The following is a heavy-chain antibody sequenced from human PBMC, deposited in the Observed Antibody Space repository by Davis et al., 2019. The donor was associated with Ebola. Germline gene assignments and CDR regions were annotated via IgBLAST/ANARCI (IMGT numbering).Heavy chain of an antibody. CDR3: ARDLYDSGDRYYFDY. V-gene: IGHV3-21*01. J-gene: IGHJ4*02. CDR1: GFTFSSYA. D-gene: IGHD4-17*01. Sequence: PGGSLRLSCAASGFTFSSYAMSWVRQAPGKGLEWISIVYNTGTTHYADSMKGRFTISRDNAKNSLYLQMNSLRAEDTAVYYCARDLYDSGDRYYFDYWGQGTLVTVSS. CDR2: VYNTGTT.